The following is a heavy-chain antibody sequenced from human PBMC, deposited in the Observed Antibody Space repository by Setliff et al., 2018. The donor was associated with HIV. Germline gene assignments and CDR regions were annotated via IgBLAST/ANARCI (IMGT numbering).Heavy chain of an antibody. V-gene: IGHV1-2*02. CDR2: INPNSGGT. Sequence: ASVKVSCKASGYTFTGYYMHWVRQAPGQGLEWMGWINPNSGGTNYAQKLQGRVTMTTDTSTSTAYMELRSLRSDDTAVYYCARYDDSSGHYWYFDLWGRGTQVTVSS. J-gene: IGHJ2*01. CDR1: GYTFTGYY. D-gene: IGHD3-22*01. CDR3: ARYDDSSGHYWYFDL.